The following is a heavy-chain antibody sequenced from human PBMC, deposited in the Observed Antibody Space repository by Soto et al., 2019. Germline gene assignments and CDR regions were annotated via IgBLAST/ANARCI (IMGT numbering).Heavy chain of an antibody. Sequence: GASVKVSCKASGATFSSYAITWVRQAPGQGLEWMGDIIPIFGTSNTAQRFQGRVRITADESTNTAYMQMSSLGVEDTAVYYCARRIAGDTGHAMDVWGQGIMVTVSS. V-gene: IGHV1-69*13. D-gene: IGHD1-26*01. CDR1: GATFSSYA. CDR3: ARRIAGDTGHAMDV. CDR2: IIPIFGTS. J-gene: IGHJ6*02.